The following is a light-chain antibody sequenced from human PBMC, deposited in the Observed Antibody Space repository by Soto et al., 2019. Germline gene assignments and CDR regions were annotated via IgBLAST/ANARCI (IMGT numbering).Light chain of an antibody. V-gene: IGLV2-14*01. CDR2: DVS. CDR3: RSYTSGSTLGV. J-gene: IGLJ1*01. CDR1: SSDVGGYNY. Sequence: QSALTQPASVSGSPGQSITISCTGTSSDVGGYNYVSWYQQHPGKAPKLMIYDVSNRHSGVSNRFSGSKSGNTASLTISGLQAEDEADYYCRSYTSGSTLGVFGTGTKLTVL.